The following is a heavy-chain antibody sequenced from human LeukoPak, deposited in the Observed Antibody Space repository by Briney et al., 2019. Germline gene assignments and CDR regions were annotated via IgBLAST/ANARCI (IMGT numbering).Heavy chain of an antibody. CDR2: INHSGST. V-gene: IGHV4-34*01. J-gene: IGHJ4*02. CDR3: ARDQFGGSYYFDY. Sequence: SETLSLTCTVYGGSFSGYYWSCIRQPPGKGLEWIGEINHSGSTNYNPSLKSRVTISVDTSKNQFSLTLSSVTAADTAVYYCARDQFGGSYYFDYWAQGTLVTVSS. D-gene: IGHD1-26*01. CDR1: GGSFSGYY.